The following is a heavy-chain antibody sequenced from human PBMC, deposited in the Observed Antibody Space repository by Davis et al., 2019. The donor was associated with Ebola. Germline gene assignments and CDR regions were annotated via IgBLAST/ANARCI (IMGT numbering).Heavy chain of an antibody. V-gene: IGHV5-51*01. CDR1: GYSFTSYW. CDR2: IYPGDSDT. Sequence: KVSCKGSGYSFTSYWIGWVRQMPGKGLEWMGIIYPGDSDTRYSPSFQGQVTISADKSISTAYLQWSSLKASDTAMYYCARRRGASGYCISTSCYDAFDIWGQGTMVTVSS. CDR3: ARRRGASGYCISTSCYDAFDI. D-gene: IGHD2-2*03. J-gene: IGHJ3*02.